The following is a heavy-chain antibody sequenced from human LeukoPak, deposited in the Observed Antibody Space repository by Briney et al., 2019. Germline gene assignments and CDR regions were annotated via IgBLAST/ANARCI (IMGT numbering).Heavy chain of an antibody. D-gene: IGHD3-22*01. CDR1: GYTCTSYS. V-gene: IGHV1-18*01. CDR2: ISAYNGNT. Sequence: ASVMFSCKASGYTCTSYSISWVRHAPGQGLEWMGWISAYNGNTNYAQKLQGRVTMTTDTSTSTAYMELRSLRSDDTAVYYCALGRGDYYDSSGYYSLGYWGQGTLVTVSS. CDR3: ALGRGDYYDSSGYYSLGY. J-gene: IGHJ4*02.